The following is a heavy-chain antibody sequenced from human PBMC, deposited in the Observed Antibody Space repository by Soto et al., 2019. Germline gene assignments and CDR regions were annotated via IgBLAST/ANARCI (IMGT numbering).Heavy chain of an antibody. J-gene: IGHJ5*02. D-gene: IGHD3-10*01. CDR2: ISAYNGNT. V-gene: IGHV1-18*01. Sequence: GASVKVSCTASGYTFTSNSMRWVRQAPRQGLEWMGWISAYNGNTNYAQKLQGRVTMTTDTSTSTAYMELRSLRSDDTAVYYCARVLLWFGEFDWFDPWGQGTLVTVSS. CDR1: GYTFTSNS. CDR3: ARVLLWFGEFDWFDP.